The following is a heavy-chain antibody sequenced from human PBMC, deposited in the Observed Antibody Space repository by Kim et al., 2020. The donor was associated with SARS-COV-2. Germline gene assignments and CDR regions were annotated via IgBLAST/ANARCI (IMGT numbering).Heavy chain of an antibody. Sequence: SKTLSLTCAISGDSVSSNSAAWNWIRQSPSRGLEWLGRTYYRSKWYNDYALSVKSRITINPDTSKNQFSLQLNSVTLEDTALYFCAREMGISGSTIQRWFDPWGQGTLVTVSS. V-gene: IGHV6-1*01. CDR1: GDSVSSNSAA. J-gene: IGHJ5*02. CDR3: AREMGISGSTIQRWFDP. CDR2: TYYRSKWYN. D-gene: IGHD3-10*01.